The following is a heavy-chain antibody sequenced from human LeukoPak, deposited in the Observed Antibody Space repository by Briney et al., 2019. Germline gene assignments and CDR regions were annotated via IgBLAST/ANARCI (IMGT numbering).Heavy chain of an antibody. CDR3: AKDRYSSGWYFDY. V-gene: IGHV3-23*01. Sequence: PGGSLRLSCAASGFTFSSYAMSWVRQAPGKGLEWVSTISGSGAGTYYADSVKGRFTISRDNSKNTLYLQMNSLRAEDTAVYYCAKDRYSSGWYFDYWAREPWSPSPQ. CDR2: ISGSGAGT. D-gene: IGHD6-19*01. CDR1: GFTFSSYA. J-gene: IGHJ4*02.